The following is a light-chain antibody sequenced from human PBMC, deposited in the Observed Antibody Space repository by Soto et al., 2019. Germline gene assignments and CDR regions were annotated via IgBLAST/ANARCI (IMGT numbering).Light chain of an antibody. Sequence: EIVLTQSPATLSLSPGERATLSCRASQSVSSYFAWYQQKPGQAPRLLIYDASNRATGIPARFSGSGSGTHFPLTISSLEPEDFAVYYCQQLSNWPRGTFGPGTKVDIK. J-gene: IGKJ3*01. CDR2: DAS. V-gene: IGKV3-11*01. CDR3: QQLSNWPRGT. CDR1: QSVSSY.